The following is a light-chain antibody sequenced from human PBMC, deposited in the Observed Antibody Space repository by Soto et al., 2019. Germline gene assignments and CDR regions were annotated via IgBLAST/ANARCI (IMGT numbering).Light chain of an antibody. CDR1: QSVSSSY. CDR3: QQYNSYRT. J-gene: IGKJ1*01. CDR2: GAS. Sequence: EIVLTQSPGTLSLSPGERATLSCRASQSVSSSYLAWYQQKPGQAPRLLIYGASSRATGIPDRFSGSGSGTDFTLTISSLQPDDFENYYCQQYNSYRTFGQGTKV. V-gene: IGKV3-20*01.